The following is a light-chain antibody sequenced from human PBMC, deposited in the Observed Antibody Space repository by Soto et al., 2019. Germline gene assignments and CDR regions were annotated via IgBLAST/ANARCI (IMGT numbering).Light chain of an antibody. CDR3: QQYIDWTPYT. CDR1: QTVSRS. J-gene: IGKJ2*01. Sequence: EVVLTQSPATLSVSPGGRATLSCRASQTVSRSLAWYQQKPGQAPRLLIYGASTRATGIPGRFSGSGSGTDFTLTISSLQSEDFAVYYCQQYIDWTPYTFGQGTKVDIK. V-gene: IGKV3-15*01. CDR2: GAS.